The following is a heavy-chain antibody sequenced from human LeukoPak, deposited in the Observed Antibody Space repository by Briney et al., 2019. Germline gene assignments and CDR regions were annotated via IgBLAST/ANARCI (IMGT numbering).Heavy chain of an antibody. CDR3: ARGTHCSSTSCYNNIYNWFDP. CDR1: GGPFSGYY. D-gene: IGHD2-2*02. Sequence: SETLSLTCAVYGGPFSGYYWSWIRQPPGKGLEWIGEINHSGSTNYNPSLKSRVTISVDTSKNQFSLKLSSVTAADTAVYYCARGTHCSSTSCYNNIYNWFDPWGQGTLVTVSS. J-gene: IGHJ5*02. CDR2: INHSGST. V-gene: IGHV4-34*01.